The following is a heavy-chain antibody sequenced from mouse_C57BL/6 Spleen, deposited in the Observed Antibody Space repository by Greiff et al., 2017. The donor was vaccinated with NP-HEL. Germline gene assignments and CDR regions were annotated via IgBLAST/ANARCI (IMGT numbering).Heavy chain of an antibody. J-gene: IGHJ2*01. Sequence: EVKLMESGPGLVKPSQSLSLTCSVTGYSITSGYYWNWIRQFPGNKLEWMGYISYDGSNNYNPSLKNRISITRDTSKNQFFLKLNSVTTEDTATYYCASGRWLTYFDYWGQGTTLTVSS. CDR2: ISYDGSN. D-gene: IGHD2-3*01. V-gene: IGHV3-6*01. CDR1: GYSITSGYY. CDR3: ASGRWLTYFDY.